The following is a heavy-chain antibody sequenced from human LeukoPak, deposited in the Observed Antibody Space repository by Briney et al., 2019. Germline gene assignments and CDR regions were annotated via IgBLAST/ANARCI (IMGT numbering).Heavy chain of an antibody. J-gene: IGHJ5*02. CDR2: INHSGST. V-gene: IGHV4-34*01. CDR3: ARLGFDP. CDR1: GGSFSGYY. Sequence: SETLSLTCAVYGGSFSGYYWSWIRQPPGKGLEWIGEINHSGSTNYNPSLKGRVTISVDTSKNQFSLKLSSVTAADTAVYYCARLGFDPWGQGTLVTVSS.